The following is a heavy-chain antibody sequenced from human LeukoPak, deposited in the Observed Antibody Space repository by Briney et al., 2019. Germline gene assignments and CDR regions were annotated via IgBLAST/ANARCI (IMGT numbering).Heavy chain of an antibody. CDR3: ATDRKGGYLYYFDY. J-gene: IGHJ4*02. D-gene: IGHD3-22*01. Sequence: PGGSLRLSCAASGFTFSSYAMSWVRQAPGKGLEWVSGISDSGGSTYYADSVKGRFTISRDNSKNTLYLQMNSLRAEDTAVYYCATDRKGGYLYYFDYWGQGTLVTVSS. CDR1: GFTFSSYA. V-gene: IGHV3-23*01. CDR2: ISDSGGST.